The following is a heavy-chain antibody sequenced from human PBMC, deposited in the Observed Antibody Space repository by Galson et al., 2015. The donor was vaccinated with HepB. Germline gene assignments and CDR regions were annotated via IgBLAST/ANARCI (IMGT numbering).Heavy chain of an antibody. CDR2: ISNDGRYK. CDR3: AKGERTNSLGDFDY. J-gene: IGHJ4*02. Sequence: SLRLSCAASGFTFRSFPMHWVRQAPGKGLEWLVLISNDGRYKYYADSVKGRFTISRDNTNNTLYLQMNSLKASDTAIYYCAKGERTNSLGDFDYWGQGTLVTVSS. D-gene: IGHD3-16*01. CDR1: GFTFRSFP. V-gene: IGHV3-30*04.